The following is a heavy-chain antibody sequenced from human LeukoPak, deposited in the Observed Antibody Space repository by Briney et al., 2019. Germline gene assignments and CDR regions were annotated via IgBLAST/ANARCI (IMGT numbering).Heavy chain of an antibody. J-gene: IGHJ5*02. V-gene: IGHV4-61*02. CDR1: GGSISSGSYY. CDR3: ARESGASGDYDFWSGYYNWFDP. Sequence: PTQTLSLTCTVSGGSISSGSYYWSWIRQPAGKGLVWIGRIYTSGSTNYNPSLKSRVTISVDTSKNQFSLKLSSVTAADTAVYYCARESGASGDYDFWSGYYNWFDPWGQGTLVTVSS. D-gene: IGHD3-3*01. CDR2: IYTSGST.